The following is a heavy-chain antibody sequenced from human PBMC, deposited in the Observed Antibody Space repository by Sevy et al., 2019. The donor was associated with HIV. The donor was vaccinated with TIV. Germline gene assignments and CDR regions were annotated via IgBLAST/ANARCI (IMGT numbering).Heavy chain of an antibody. J-gene: IGHJ5*01. CDR1: GFTFDDYA. CDR3: AKGIGYSNGWYSWFDS. V-gene: IGHV3-9*01. CDR2: SSWNSGSI. Sequence: GGSLRLSCVASGFTFDDYAMNWVRQAPGKGPEWVSGSSWNSGSIGYAESVKGRFTISRDNAKNSLYLQMNSLRVEDTALYYCAKGIGYSNGWYSWFDSWGQGTLVTVSS. D-gene: IGHD6-19*01.